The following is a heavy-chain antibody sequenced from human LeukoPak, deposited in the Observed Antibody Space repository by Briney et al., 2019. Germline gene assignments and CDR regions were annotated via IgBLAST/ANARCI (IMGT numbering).Heavy chain of an antibody. V-gene: IGHV4-4*07. CDR2: IYTSGST. CDR1: GGSISSYY. Sequence: SETLSLTCTVSGGSISSYYWSWIRQPAGKGLEWIGRIYTSGSTNYNPSLKSRVTISVDTSKNQFSLKLSSVTAADTAVYYCARGSNYYGSGSYYRNWGQGTLVTVSS. D-gene: IGHD3-10*01. CDR3: ARGSNYYGSGSYYRN. J-gene: IGHJ4*02.